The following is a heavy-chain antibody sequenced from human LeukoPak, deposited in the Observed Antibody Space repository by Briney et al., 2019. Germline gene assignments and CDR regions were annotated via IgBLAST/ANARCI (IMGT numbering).Heavy chain of an antibody. J-gene: IGHJ6*03. D-gene: IGHD5-12*01. CDR2: INHSGST. CDR1: GGSFSGYY. CDR3: ARDMVATIFNYYYMDV. Sequence: SETLSLTCAVYGGSFSGYYWSWIRQPPGKGLEWIGEINHSGSTNYNPSLKSRVTISVDTSKNQFSLKLSSVTAADTAVYYCARDMVATIFNYYYMDVWGKGTTVTVSS. V-gene: IGHV4-34*01.